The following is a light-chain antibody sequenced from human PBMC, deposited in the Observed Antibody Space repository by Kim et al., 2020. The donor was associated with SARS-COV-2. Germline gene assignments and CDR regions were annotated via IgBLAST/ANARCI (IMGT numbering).Light chain of an antibody. V-gene: IGKV3-20*01. Sequence: SPGERATLSCRASQSVSSNYLAWYQQKPGQAPRLLIYGASSRATGIPDRFSDSGSGTDFTLTISRVEPEDFAVYCCQQYGSSPRTFGQGTKVDIK. J-gene: IGKJ1*01. CDR3: QQYGSSPRT. CDR1: QSVSSNY. CDR2: GAS.